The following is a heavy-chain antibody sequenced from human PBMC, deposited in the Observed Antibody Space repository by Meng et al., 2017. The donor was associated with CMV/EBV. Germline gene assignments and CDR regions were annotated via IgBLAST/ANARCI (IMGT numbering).Heavy chain of an antibody. Sequence: LTCAASGFTFSSYSMNWARQAPGKGLEWVSSISSSSSYIYYADSVKGRFTISRDNAKNSLYLQMNSLRAEDTAVYYCARVNQGIDYWGQGTLVTVSS. V-gene: IGHV3-21*01. CDR2: ISSSSSYI. CDR3: ARVNQGIDY. J-gene: IGHJ4*02. D-gene: IGHD1-14*01. CDR1: GFTFSSYS.